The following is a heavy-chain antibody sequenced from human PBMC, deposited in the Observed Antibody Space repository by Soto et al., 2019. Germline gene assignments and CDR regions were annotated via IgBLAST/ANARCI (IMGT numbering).Heavy chain of an antibody. V-gene: IGHV3-33*01. CDR2: MWYDGSNK. CDR1: GFTFSNYG. J-gene: IGHJ4*02. Sequence: QVLLVESGGGVVQPGRSLRLSCAASGFTFSNYGMHWVRQAPGKGLEWVAVMWYDGSNKYYADSVKGRFTISRDTSKNTLYLQMNSLRAEDTAVYYCARERIAAAGTAYFDYWGQGTLVTVSS. D-gene: IGHD6-13*01. CDR3: ARERIAAAGTAYFDY.